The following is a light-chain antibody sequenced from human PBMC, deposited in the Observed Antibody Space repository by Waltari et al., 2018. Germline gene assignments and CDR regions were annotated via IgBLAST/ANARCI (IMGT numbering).Light chain of an antibody. V-gene: IGKV1-27*01. CDR3: QRYNSAPFT. CDR1: QGINNY. J-gene: IGKJ3*01. CDR2: AAS. Sequence: DIQMTQSPSFLSAPVGDRVTITCRASQGINNYLAWYQQTPGKVPKLLIYAASTLQSGVPSRFSGSGSGMDFTLTITSLQPEDVATYYCQRYNSAPFTFGPGTKVDIK.